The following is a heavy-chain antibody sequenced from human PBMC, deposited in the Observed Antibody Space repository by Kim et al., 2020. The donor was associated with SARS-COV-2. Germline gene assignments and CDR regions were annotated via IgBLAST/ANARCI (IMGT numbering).Heavy chain of an antibody. D-gene: IGHD3-22*01. CDR3: ARDQVGYYDSSGSPHFDY. V-gene: IGHV4-4*06. J-gene: IGHJ4*02. Sequence: KSRVTMSVDTSKNQFSLKLSSVTAADTAVYYCARDQVGYYDSSGSPHFDYWGQGTLVTVSS.